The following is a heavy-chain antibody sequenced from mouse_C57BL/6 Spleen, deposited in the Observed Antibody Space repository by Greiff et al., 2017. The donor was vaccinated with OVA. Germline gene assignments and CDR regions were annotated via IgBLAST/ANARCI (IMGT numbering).Heavy chain of an antibody. Sequence: QVQLQQSGAELVRPGASVKLSCKASGYTFTDYYINWVKQRPGQGLEWIARIYPGSGNTYYNEKFKGKATLTADKSSSTAYMQLSSLTSVDSAVYFCAIHYAYDGYAMDYWGQGTSVTVSS. CDR1: GYTFTDYY. J-gene: IGHJ4*01. V-gene: IGHV1-76*01. CDR2: IYPGSGNT. D-gene: IGHD2-2*01. CDR3: AIHYAYDGYAMDY.